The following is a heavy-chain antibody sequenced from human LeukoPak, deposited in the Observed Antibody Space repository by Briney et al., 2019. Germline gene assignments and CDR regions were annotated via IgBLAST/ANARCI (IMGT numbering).Heavy chain of an antibody. CDR3: ARPRTKYTSSPYAFNI. J-gene: IGHJ3*02. Sequence: SETLSLTCTVSGGSIVGYYWSWIRQPPGQGLEWIGYIYYTGSTNYNPSLKSRVTISVDTSNNHFSLTLSSVTAADTAVYFCARPRTKYTSSPYAFNIWGQGTMVTVSS. CDR2: IYYTGST. CDR1: GGSIVGYY. D-gene: IGHD6-13*01. V-gene: IGHV4-59*08.